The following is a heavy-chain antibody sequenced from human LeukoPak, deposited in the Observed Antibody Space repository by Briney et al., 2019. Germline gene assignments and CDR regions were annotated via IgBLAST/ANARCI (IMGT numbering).Heavy chain of an antibody. CDR3: ARGRSRRITMIVVVNPYDY. Sequence: SETLSLTCAVYGGSSSGYYWSWIRQPPGKGLEWIGEINHSGSTNYNPSLKSRVTISVDTSKNQFSLKLSSVTAADTAVYYCARGRSRRITMIVVVNPYDYWGQGTLVTVSS. D-gene: IGHD3-22*01. CDR2: INHSGST. CDR1: GGSSSGYY. V-gene: IGHV4-34*01. J-gene: IGHJ4*02.